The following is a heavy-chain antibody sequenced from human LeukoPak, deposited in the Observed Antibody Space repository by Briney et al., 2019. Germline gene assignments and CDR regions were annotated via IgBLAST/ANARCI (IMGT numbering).Heavy chain of an antibody. J-gene: IGHJ4*02. D-gene: IGHD2-2*01. CDR1: GGTFSSYA. V-gene: IGHV1-69*04. CDR2: IIPILGIA. Sequence: SVKVSCKASGGTFSSYAISWVRQAPGQGLEWMGRIIPILGIANYAQKFQGRVTITANKSTSTAYMELSSLRSEDTAVYYCARDIVVVPVAQKSGSTWGQGTLVTVSS. CDR3: ARDIVVVPVAQKSGST.